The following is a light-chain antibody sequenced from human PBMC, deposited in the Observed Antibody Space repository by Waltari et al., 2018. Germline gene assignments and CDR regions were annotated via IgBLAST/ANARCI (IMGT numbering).Light chain of an antibody. J-gene: IGLJ2*01. CDR2: EVN. Sequence: QSALTQPPSASGSPGQSVTISCTGTSRDVGGYKYVSWYQQHPGKAPRLIIYEVNSRPSGVPDRFSGSKSGNTASLTVSGLQAEDEADYYCSSYAVSNNLLFGGGTKLTVL. CDR3: SSYAVSNNLL. V-gene: IGLV2-8*01. CDR1: SRDVGGYKY.